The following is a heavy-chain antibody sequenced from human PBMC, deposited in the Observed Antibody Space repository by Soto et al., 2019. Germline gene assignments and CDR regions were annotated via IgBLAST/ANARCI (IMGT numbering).Heavy chain of an antibody. V-gene: IGHV3-23*01. CDR2: ISGSGGST. J-gene: IGHJ6*02. D-gene: IGHD3-3*01. Sequence: GGSLRLSCAASGFTFSSYAMSWVRQAPGKGLEWVSAISGSGGSTYYADSVKGRFTISRDNSKNTLYLQMNSLRAEDTAVYYCAKSSTYLGFLEWYQGGGMDVWGQGTTVTVSS. CDR3: AKSSTYLGFLEWYQGGGMDV. CDR1: GFTFSSYA.